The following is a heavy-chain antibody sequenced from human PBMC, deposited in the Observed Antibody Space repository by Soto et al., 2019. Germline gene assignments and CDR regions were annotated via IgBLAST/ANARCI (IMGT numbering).Heavy chain of an antibody. Sequence: GGSLRLSCAASGFTFSSYAMHWVRQAPGKGLEWVAVISYDGSNKYYADSVKGRFTISRDNSKNTLYLQMNSLRAEDTAVYYCASPYCSGGSCQLPFDYWGQGTLVTVSS. CDR2: ISYDGSNK. D-gene: IGHD2-15*01. J-gene: IGHJ4*02. V-gene: IGHV3-30-3*01. CDR1: GFTFSSYA. CDR3: ASPYCSGGSCQLPFDY.